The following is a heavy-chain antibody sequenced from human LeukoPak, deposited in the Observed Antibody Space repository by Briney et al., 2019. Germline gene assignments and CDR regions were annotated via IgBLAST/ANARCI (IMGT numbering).Heavy chain of an antibody. Sequence: SETLSLTCTVSGGSISSYYWSWIRQPPGKGLEWIGYIYYSGSTNYNPSLKSRVTISVDTSKNQFSLKLSSVTAADTAVYYCASLHPYYYDSSGYPDYWGQGTLVTVSS. V-gene: IGHV4-59*08. CDR1: GGSISSYY. J-gene: IGHJ4*02. CDR3: ASLHPYYYDSSGYPDY. D-gene: IGHD3-22*01. CDR2: IYYSGST.